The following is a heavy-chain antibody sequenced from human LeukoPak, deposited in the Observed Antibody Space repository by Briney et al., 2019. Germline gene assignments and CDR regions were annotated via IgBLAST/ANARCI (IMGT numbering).Heavy chain of an antibody. Sequence: GGSLRLSCAASGLTFSTHAMRWVRQAPGKGPECISGISGDSVYTYYADSVKGRFTISRDNSKNTVFLHMNNLRHEDTATYYCAKRVNGAFDIWGQGTMVSVSS. CDR2: ISGDSVYT. J-gene: IGHJ3*02. V-gene: IGHV3-23*01. CDR3: AKRVNGAFDI. CDR1: GLTFSTHA.